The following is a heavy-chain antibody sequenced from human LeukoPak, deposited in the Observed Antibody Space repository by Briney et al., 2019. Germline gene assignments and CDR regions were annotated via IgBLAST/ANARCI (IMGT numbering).Heavy chain of an antibody. Sequence: SETLSLTCTVSGGSLSSSSYYWGWMPQPPGMGREWIGSIYYSGSTYYNPSLKSRVTISVDTSKNQFSLKLSSVTAADTAVYYCARRGYYTNHIDYWGQGTLVTVSS. D-gene: IGHD3-3*01. CDR3: ARRGYYTNHIDY. CDR1: GGSLSSSSYY. CDR2: IYYSGST. V-gene: IGHV4-39*01. J-gene: IGHJ4*02.